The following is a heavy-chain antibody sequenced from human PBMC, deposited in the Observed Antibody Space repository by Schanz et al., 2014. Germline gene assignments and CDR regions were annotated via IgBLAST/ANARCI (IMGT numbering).Heavy chain of an antibody. V-gene: IGHV1-18*01. Sequence: QLMQSGREVRKPAASVKVSCKASGYIFGSHGMTWVRQAPGQGPELMGWINAHTGNTQYAQKFQGRVNMTRDTVTTTVHLELTRLRTDDTAIYYCARVHIATYHYNSPGAFDIWGQGTRVTVSS. J-gene: IGHJ3*02. D-gene: IGHD3-10*01. CDR1: GYIFGSHG. CDR2: INAHTGNT. CDR3: ARVHIATYHYNSPGAFDI.